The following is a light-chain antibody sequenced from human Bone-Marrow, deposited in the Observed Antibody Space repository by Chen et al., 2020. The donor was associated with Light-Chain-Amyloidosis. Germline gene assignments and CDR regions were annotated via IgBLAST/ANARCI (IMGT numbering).Light chain of an antibody. CDR3: QQYDAWPPLT. Sequence: EIIMTQSPAALSVSPGEGATLSCRASQSISGNLAWYQHKPGQAPRLLMYSESTRAAGVPARFSGSGFGTEFTLTISNVQSEDFAIYHCQQYDAWPPLTFGQGTKLEMK. J-gene: IGKJ2*01. CDR2: SES. V-gene: IGKV3-15*01. CDR1: QSISGN.